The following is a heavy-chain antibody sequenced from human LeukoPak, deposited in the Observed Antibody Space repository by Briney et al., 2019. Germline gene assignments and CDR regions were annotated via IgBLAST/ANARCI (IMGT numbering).Heavy chain of an antibody. CDR3: ARAGPRRDGYNGDY. J-gene: IGHJ4*02. CDR1: GGSISSYT. CDR2: IFYTGKT. Sequence: SSETLSLTCTVSGGSISSYTWSWIRQPPGEGVEWIGYIFYTGKTNYNPSSNPNSTPSLKSPVTISGDTSKKQFSLKLSSVTAADTAVYYCARAGPRRDGYNGDYWGQGTLVTVSS. V-gene: IGHV4-59*01. D-gene: IGHD5-24*01.